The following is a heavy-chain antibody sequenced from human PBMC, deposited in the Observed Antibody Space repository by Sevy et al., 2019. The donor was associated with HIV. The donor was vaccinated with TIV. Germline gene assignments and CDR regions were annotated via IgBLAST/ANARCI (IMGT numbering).Heavy chain of an antibody. D-gene: IGHD4-4*01. V-gene: IGHV3-23*01. CDR1: GFTFSNYA. Sequence: GGSLRLSCAASGFTFSNYAMSWVRQAPGKGLEWVSTISGGGGKTYYADSVKGRFTISRDNSKNTLYLQMNSLRADDTAVYYCARGQSYSNYALFDYWGQGTLVTVSS. CDR3: ARGQSYSNYALFDY. J-gene: IGHJ4*02. CDR2: ISGGGGKT.